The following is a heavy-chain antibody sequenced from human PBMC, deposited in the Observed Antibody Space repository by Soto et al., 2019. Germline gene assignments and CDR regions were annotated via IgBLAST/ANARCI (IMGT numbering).Heavy chain of an antibody. J-gene: IGHJ6*02. CDR3: ARVGGGLASLGYYGMDV. CDR1: GYTFIGYY. D-gene: IGHD3-10*01. V-gene: IGHV1-2*04. CDR2: INPNSGGT. Sequence: ASVKVSCKASGYTFIGYYIHWVRQAPGQGREGMGWINPNSGGTNYAQRFQGWVTMTRDRSISTAYMELSRLKSDDTAVYYCARVGGGLASLGYYGMDVWGQGTTVTVSS.